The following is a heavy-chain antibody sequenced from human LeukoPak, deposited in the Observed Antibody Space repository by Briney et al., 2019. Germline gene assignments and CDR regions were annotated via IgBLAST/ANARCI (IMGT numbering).Heavy chain of an antibody. CDR3: ARGPKQWLVPIDF. V-gene: IGHV3-7*01. D-gene: IGHD6-19*01. CDR2: IDPDGSHQ. CDR1: GFTFSSCW. Sequence: GGSLRLSCVASGFTFSSCWATWVRQAPGKGLEWVANIDPDGSHQYYVDSVKGRFTISKDNAKNSLYLQMNSLRAEDTAVYYCARGPKQWLVPIDFWGQGTLVTVSS. J-gene: IGHJ4*02.